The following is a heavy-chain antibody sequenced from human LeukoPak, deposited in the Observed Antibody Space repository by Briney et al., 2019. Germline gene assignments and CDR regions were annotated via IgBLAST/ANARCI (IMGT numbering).Heavy chain of an antibody. Sequence: ASVKVSCKASGYTFTGYYMHWVGQAPGQGLECMGYINPDNGDTNYAQKFQGRVTMTRDTSISTAYMELSSLRSEDTAVYYCARGLYYYDSSAHGDIWGQGTMVTVSS. CDR1: GYTFTGYY. V-gene: IGHV1-2*02. CDR2: INPDNGDT. D-gene: IGHD3-22*01. J-gene: IGHJ3*02. CDR3: ARGLYYYDSSAHGDI.